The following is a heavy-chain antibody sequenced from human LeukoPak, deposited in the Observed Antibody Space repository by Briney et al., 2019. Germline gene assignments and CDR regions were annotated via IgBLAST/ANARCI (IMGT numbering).Heavy chain of an antibody. D-gene: IGHD3-3*01. J-gene: IGHJ4*02. CDR1: GFTYSTYS. Sequence: GGSLRLSCVVSGFTYSTYSMNWVRQAPGKGLEWISYISSSGSTIYDADSVKGRFTISRDNAKSSLFLQMNSLRAEDTAVYYCASAYDFSGGSIRGFDYWGQGILVTVSS. CDR3: ASAYDFSGGSIRGFDY. CDR2: ISSSGSTI. V-gene: IGHV3-48*01.